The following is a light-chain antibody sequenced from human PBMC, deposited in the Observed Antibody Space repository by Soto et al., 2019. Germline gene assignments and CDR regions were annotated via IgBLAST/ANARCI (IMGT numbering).Light chain of an antibody. V-gene: IGKV1-9*01. J-gene: IGKJ1*01. CDR3: QQVNYYPLT. Sequence: DIQLTQSPSFLSASVGDRVIITCRASQDIASYLAWYQQKPGKAPELLIYAASTLESGVPSRFSGSGSGTEFTLTVSSLQPEDFATYYCQQVNYYPLTFGQGTKVEIK. CDR2: AAS. CDR1: QDIASY.